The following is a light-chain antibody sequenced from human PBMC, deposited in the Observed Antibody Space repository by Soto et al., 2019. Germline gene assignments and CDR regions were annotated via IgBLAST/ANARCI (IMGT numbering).Light chain of an antibody. V-gene: IGKV1-39*01. J-gene: IGKJ5*01. CDR1: QHISSS. CDR2: AVF. Sequence: DIQMTQSPSSLSASVGDRVTITCRASQHISSSLNWYQLKPGKAPKLLIYAVFSLQSGVPSRFSGSGSGTDFTLTISSLQPEDFATYFCQQSYRTPITFGQGTRLEIQ. CDR3: QQSYRTPIT.